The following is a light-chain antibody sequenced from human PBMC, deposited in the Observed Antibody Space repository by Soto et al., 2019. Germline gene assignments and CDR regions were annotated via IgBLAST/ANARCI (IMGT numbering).Light chain of an antibody. CDR2: GAS. Sequence: EIVLTQSPGTLSLSPGERATLSCRASQSVSSSYLAWYQQKPGQAPRLLIYGASSRATGIPDRFSGSGSGTDFTLTIRRLELEDFAVYYCQQYGASPYTFGQGTKLETK. V-gene: IGKV3-20*01. J-gene: IGKJ2*01. CDR1: QSVSSSY. CDR3: QQYGASPYT.